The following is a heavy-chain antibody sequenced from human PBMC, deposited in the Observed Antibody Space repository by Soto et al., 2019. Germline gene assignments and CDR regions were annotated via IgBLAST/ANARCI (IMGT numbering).Heavy chain of an antibody. Sequence: SETLSLTCTVSGGSISCYYWSWIRQSPGKGLEWIGYIYYSGSTNYNPSLKSRVTISVDTSKNQFSLRLTSVTASDTAMYYCARDHEFDHWGQGALVTVSS. CDR2: IYYSGST. CDR3: ARDHEFDH. CDR1: GGSISCYY. J-gene: IGHJ4*02. V-gene: IGHV4-59*01.